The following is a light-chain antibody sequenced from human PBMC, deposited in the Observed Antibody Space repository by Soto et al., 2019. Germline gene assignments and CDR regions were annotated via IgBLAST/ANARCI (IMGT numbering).Light chain of an antibody. CDR1: QSVTSN. J-gene: IGKJ5*01. Sequence: EIVMTQSPATLSVSPGERATLSCRASQSVTSNLAWYQQKPGQAPRLLMYGVSTRATGIPARFGGSGSGTDFTLTISGLEPEDFAVYYCQQYNNWPPITFGQGTRLEIK. CDR2: GVS. V-gene: IGKV3-15*01. CDR3: QQYNNWPPIT.